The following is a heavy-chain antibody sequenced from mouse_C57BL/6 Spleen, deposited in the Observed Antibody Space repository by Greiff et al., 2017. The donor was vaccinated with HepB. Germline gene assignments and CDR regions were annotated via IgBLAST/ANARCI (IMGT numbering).Heavy chain of an antibody. CDR3: ARIANWDYGRYFDV. D-gene: IGHD4-1*01. J-gene: IGHJ1*03. CDR2: IWWDDDK. V-gene: IGHV8-8*01. Sequence: VKLVESGPGILQPSQTLSLTCSFSGFSLSTFGMGVGWIRQPSGKGLEWLAHIWWDDDKYYNPALKSRLTISKDSSKNQVFLKIANVDTADTATYYCARIANWDYGRYFDVWGTGTTVTVSS. CDR1: GFSLSTFGMG.